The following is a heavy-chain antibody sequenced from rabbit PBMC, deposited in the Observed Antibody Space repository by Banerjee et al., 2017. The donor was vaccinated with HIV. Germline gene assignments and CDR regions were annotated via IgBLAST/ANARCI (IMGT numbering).Heavy chain of an antibody. CDR3: ARWDNNGGAAAYPYATFDL. J-gene: IGHJ4*01. CDR2: INSGSGSA. V-gene: IGHV1S40*01. Sequence: QSLEESGGDLVKPGASLTLTCTASGFSFSSNNWICWVRQAPGKGLEWIGCINSGSGSAHYASWAKGRFTISKTSSTTVTLQMTSLTAADTATYLCARWDNNGGAAAYPYATFDLWGPGTLVTVS. D-gene: IGHD6-1*01. CDR1: GFSFSSNNW.